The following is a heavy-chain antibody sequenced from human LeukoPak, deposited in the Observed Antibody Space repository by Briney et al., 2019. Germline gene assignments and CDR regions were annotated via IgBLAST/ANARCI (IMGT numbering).Heavy chain of an antibody. CDR3: ATPYCSSISCLDVFNM. D-gene: IGHD2-2*01. CDR1: GVSVSDGRYY. V-gene: IGHV4-31*03. Sequence: PSQTLSLTCNVSGVSVSDGRYYWTWIRQHPGKGLEWIGYKYYSGSAKYNPSLKSRLTISIDTSKNQFSLHLSSVTAADTATYYCATPYCSSISCLDVFNMWGQGTRLTVSS. J-gene: IGHJ3*02. CDR2: KYYSGSA.